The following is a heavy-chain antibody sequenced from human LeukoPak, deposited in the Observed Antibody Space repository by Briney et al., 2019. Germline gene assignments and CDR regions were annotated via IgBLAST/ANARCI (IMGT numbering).Heavy chain of an antibody. J-gene: IGHJ4*02. CDR1: GFAFSTYW. V-gene: IGHV3-23*01. Sequence: PGGSLRLSCAASGFAFSTYWMTWVRQAPGKGLEWVSGISGSGGTTYYADSVKGRFTISRDNSKNSLSLQVSSLRAEDTAVYYCAKTNGYYSDWGQGTLVTVSS. CDR2: ISGSGGTT. CDR3: AKTNGYYSD. D-gene: IGHD3-22*01.